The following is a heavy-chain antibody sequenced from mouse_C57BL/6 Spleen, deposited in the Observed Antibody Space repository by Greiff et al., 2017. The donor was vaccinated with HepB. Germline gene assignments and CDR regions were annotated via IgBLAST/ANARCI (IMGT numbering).Heavy chain of an antibody. CDR1: GFTFSDYG. D-gene: IGHD1-1*01. CDR3: ARPIYYYGTGYFDV. J-gene: IGHJ1*03. Sequence: EVKLQESGGGLVKPGGSLKLSCAASGFTFSDYGMHWVRQAPEKGLEWVAYISSGSSTIYYADTVKGRFTISRDNAKNTLFLQMTSLRSEDTAMYYCARPIYYYGTGYFDVWGTGTTVTVSS. CDR2: ISSGSSTI. V-gene: IGHV5-17*01.